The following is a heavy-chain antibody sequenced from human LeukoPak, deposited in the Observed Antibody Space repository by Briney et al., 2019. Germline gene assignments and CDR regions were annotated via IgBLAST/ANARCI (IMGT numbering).Heavy chain of an antibody. CDR2: IWYDGSNK. V-gene: IGHV3-33*01. D-gene: IGHD3-3*01. Sequence: PGGSLRLSCAASGFTFSSYGMHWVRQAPGKGLEWVAVIWYDGSNKYYADSVKGRFTISRDNSKNTLYLQMNSLRAEDTAVHYCARVYYDFWSGYYNPSYYYYGMDVWGQGTTVTVSS. CDR1: GFTFSSYG. J-gene: IGHJ6*02. CDR3: ARVYYDFWSGYYNPSYYYYGMDV.